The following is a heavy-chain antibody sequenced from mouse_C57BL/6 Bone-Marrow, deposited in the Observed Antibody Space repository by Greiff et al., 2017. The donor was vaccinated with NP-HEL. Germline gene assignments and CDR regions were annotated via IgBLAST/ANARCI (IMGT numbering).Heavy chain of an antibody. Sequence: VMLVESGAELARPGASVKLSCKASGYTFTSYGISWVKQRTGQGLEWIGEIYPRSGNTYYNEKFKGKATLTADKSSSTAYMELRSLPSEDSAVYFWARKPLNYYGSSYRYFDVWGTGTTVTVSS. CDR1: GYTFTSYG. J-gene: IGHJ1*03. CDR3: ARKPLNYYGSSYRYFDV. D-gene: IGHD1-1*01. V-gene: IGHV1-81*01. CDR2: IYPRSGNT.